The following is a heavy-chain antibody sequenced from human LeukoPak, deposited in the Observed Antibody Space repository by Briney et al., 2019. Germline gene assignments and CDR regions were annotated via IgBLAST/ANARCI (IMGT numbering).Heavy chain of an antibody. CDR1: GYTLTELS. V-gene: IGHV1-24*01. D-gene: IGHD3-10*01. CDR3: ATNAVLWFGELTHPFDN. Sequence: ASVKVSCKVSGYTLTELSMHWVRQAPGKGLEWMGGFDPEDGETIYAQKFQGRVTMTEDTSTDTAYMELSSLRSEDTAVYYCATNAVLWFGELTHPFDNWGQGTLVTVSS. J-gene: IGHJ4*02. CDR2: FDPEDGET.